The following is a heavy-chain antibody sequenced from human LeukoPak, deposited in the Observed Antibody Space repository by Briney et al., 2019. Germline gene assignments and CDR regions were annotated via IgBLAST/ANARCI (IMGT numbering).Heavy chain of an antibody. J-gene: IGHJ4*02. D-gene: IGHD6-13*01. V-gene: IGHV3-23*01. CDR1: GFTFSSSA. CDR3: TGHHQAYSRTY. Sequence: PGGSLRLSCAASGFTFSSSAMSWVRQAPGKGLQWVSSISGSGDRTYYADSVKGRFTISRDNSKNTLYLQMNSLRAEDTAVYYCTGHHQAYSRTYWGQGTLVTVSS. CDR2: ISGSGDRT.